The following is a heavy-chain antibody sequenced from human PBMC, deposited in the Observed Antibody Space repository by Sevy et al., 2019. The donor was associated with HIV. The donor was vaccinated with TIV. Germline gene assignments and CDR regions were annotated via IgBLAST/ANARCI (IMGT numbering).Heavy chain of an antibody. V-gene: IGHV3-53*01. CDR3: ASSSGDHAFDI. CDR1: GFTVSSNY. CDR2: IYSGGST. D-gene: IGHD2-15*01. J-gene: IGHJ3*02. Sequence: GGSLRLSCAASGFTVSSNYMSWVRQAPGKGLEWVSVIYSGGSTYYADSVKGRFTISRDNSKNTLYLQMNSLRAEDTSVYYCASSSGDHAFDIWGQGTMVTVSS.